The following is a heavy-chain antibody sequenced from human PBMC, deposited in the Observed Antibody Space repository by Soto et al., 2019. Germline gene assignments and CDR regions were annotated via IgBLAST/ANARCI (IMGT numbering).Heavy chain of an antibody. J-gene: IGHJ3*02. CDR2: VSHSGST. D-gene: IGHD3-22*01. CDR1: GGSISSAAYY. Sequence: SETLSLTCTVSGGSISSAAYYWSWIRQHPGKGLEWIGYVSHSGSTNYNPSLKSRVTISVDTSKNQFSLKLSSVTAADTAVYYCARVGDTYYYDSSGLGGAFDIWGQGTMVTVSS. CDR3: ARVGDTYYYDSSGLGGAFDI. V-gene: IGHV4-61*08.